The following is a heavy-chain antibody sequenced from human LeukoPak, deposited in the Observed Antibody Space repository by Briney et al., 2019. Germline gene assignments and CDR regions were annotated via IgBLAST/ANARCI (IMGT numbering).Heavy chain of an antibody. J-gene: IGHJ4*02. CDR1: GFTFSGHT. V-gene: IGHV3-21*01. D-gene: IGHD3-22*01. Sequence: GGSLRLSCADSGFTFSGHTMIWVRQAPGKGLEWVSYISRDSTYISYADSVKGRFTISRDNAQKSLFLQMNSLRAEDTAIYYCAREFSVIGNFDYWGQGTLVAVSS. CDR2: ISRDSTYI. CDR3: AREFSVIGNFDY.